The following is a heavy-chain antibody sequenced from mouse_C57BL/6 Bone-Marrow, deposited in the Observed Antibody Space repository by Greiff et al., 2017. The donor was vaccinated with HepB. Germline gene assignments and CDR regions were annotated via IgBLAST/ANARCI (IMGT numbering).Heavy chain of an antibody. J-gene: IGHJ3*01. CDR3: TTRGPFAY. CDR2: MDPENGDT. V-gene: IGHV14-4*01. Sequence: EVMLVESGAELVRPGASVKLSCTASGFNIKDDYMHWVKQRPEQGLEWIGWMDPENGDTEYASKFQGKATITADTSSNTAYLQLSSLTSEDTAVYYCTTRGPFAYWGQGTLVTVSA. CDR1: GFNIKDDY.